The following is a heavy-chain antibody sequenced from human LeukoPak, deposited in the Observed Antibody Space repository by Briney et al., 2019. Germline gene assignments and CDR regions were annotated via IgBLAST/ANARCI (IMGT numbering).Heavy chain of an antibody. J-gene: IGHJ4*02. Sequence: LPGGSLRLSCAASGFTFSSYAMSWVRQAPGKGLEWVSAISGSGGSTYYADSVKGRFTISRDNSKNTLYLQMNSLRAEDTAVYYCAKFERIRFLEWLTVDYWGQGTLVTVSS. CDR1: GFTFSSYA. CDR2: ISGSGGST. V-gene: IGHV3-23*01. D-gene: IGHD3-3*01. CDR3: AKFERIRFLEWLTVDY.